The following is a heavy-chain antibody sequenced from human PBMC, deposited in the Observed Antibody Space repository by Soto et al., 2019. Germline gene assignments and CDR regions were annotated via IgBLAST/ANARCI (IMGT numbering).Heavy chain of an antibody. D-gene: IGHD5-18*01. CDR2: ISYDGSNK. Sequence: QVQLVESGGGVVQPGRSLRLSCAASGFTFSSYAMHWVRQAPGKGLEWVAVISYDGSNKYYADSVKGRFTISRDNSKNTLYLQMHSMRAADTAVYYCARDPLWGTAMVLWYCDLWGRGPLFTVSS. J-gene: IGHJ2*01. CDR1: GFTFSSYA. V-gene: IGHV3-30-3*01. CDR3: ARDPLWGTAMVLWYCDL.